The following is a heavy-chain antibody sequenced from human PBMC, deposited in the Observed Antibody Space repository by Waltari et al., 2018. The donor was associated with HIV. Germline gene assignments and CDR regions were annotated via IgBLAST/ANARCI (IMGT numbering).Heavy chain of an antibody. D-gene: IGHD3-10*01. Sequence: QVHLVQSGAEVKKPGASVKVSCTASGHTFTSYGLQWVRQAPGQKIEWMGWINTGNGNTKYSQKFQGRVTITRDRSASTAYMELSSLKSEDTAVYYCARKGAPGFYYFDSWGQGTLVTVSS. CDR2: INTGNGNT. J-gene: IGHJ4*02. CDR1: GHTFTSYG. CDR3: ARKGAPGFYYFDS. V-gene: IGHV1-3*04.